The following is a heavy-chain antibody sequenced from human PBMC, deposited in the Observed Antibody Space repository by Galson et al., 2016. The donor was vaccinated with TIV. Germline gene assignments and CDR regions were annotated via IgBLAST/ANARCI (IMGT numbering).Heavy chain of an antibody. CDR2: IIPIFNTA. D-gene: IGHD2-21*01. J-gene: IGHJ3*02. V-gene: IGHV1-69*05. CDR3: ARASYIVVAIDSRGAFDI. CDR1: GGTSRSYA. Sequence: SVKVSCKASGGTSRSYAISWVRQAPGQGLEWMGGIIPIFNTAKYAQKFQGRVTVTTDESTSTAYMELSSLRVEDTAVYYCARASYIVVAIDSRGAFDIWGQGTVVTVSS.